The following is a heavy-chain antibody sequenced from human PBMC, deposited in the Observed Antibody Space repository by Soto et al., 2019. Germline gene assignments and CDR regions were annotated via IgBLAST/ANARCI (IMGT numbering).Heavy chain of an antibody. CDR3: ARDLLPVQQLGYYYGMVV. D-gene: IGHD6-6*01. CDR2: ISSSSSYT. J-gene: IGHJ6*04. V-gene: IGHV3-21*01. CDR1: GFTFSSYS. Sequence: EVQLVESGAGLVKPGGSLRLSCAASGFTFSSYSMNWVRQAPGKGLAWVSSISSSSSYTYYADSVKGRFTISRDNAKNSLYLQMDSLRAEHTAVYYCARDLLPVQQLGYYYGMVVWGKGTTVTVSS.